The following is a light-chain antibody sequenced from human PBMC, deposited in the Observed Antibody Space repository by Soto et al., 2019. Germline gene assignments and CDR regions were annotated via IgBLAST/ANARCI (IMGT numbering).Light chain of an antibody. CDR2: DVA. CDR1: SSDVGGYNY. Sequence: QSALTQPRSVSGSPGQSVTVSCTGSSSDVGGYNYVSWYQQHPGKAPKLLISDVANRASGVPDRFSGSKSGNTAPLTISGLQPDDEAEYFCCSYACSYTLIFGGGTKLTVL. V-gene: IGLV2-11*01. CDR3: CSYACSYTLI. J-gene: IGLJ2*01.